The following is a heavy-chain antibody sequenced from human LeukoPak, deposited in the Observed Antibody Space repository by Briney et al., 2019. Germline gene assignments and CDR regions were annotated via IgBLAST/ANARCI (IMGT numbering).Heavy chain of an antibody. Sequence: ASVKVSCKASGYTFTGYYIHWVRQAPGQGLEWMGWINPNSGGSNYVQTFQGRVTMTRNTSINTAYMELSRLRSDDTAVYYCARDNLAYYAGLDYWGQGTLVTVSS. V-gene: IGHV1-2*02. CDR1: GYTFTGYY. CDR3: ARDNLAYYAGLDY. CDR2: INPNSGGS. D-gene: IGHD3-10*01. J-gene: IGHJ4*02.